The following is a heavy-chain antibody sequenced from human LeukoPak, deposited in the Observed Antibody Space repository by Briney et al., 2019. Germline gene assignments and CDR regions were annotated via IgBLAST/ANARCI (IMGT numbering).Heavy chain of an antibody. V-gene: IGHV3-30*02. CDR2: IRYDGSNK. CDR3: TTDRAKWRMVREGYYYYMDV. CDR1: GFTFSSYG. Sequence: PGGSLRLSCAASGFTFSSYGMHWVRQAPGKGLEWVAFIRYDGSNKYYADSVKGRFTISRDNSKNTLYLQMNSLKTEDTAVYYCTTDRAKWRMVREGYYYYMDVWGKGTPVTISS. D-gene: IGHD3-10*01. J-gene: IGHJ6*03.